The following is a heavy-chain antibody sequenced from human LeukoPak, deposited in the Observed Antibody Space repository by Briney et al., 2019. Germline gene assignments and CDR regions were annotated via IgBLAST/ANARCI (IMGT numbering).Heavy chain of an antibody. CDR3: AKDSAYYDSSD. J-gene: IGHJ4*02. V-gene: IGHV3-23*01. CDR1: GFTFSSYW. CDR2: ISGSGGST. D-gene: IGHD3-22*01. Sequence: GGSLRLSCAASGFTFSSYWMHWVRQAPGKGLEWVSAISGSGGSTYYADSVKGRFTISRDNSKNTLYLQMNSLRAEDTAVYYCAKDSAYYDSSDWGQGTLVTVSS.